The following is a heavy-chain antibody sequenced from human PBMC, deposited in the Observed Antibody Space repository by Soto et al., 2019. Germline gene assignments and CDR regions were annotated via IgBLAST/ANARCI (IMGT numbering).Heavy chain of an antibody. CDR3: ARDEAPGTYGSGSYYDAFDI. V-gene: IGHV3-33*01. D-gene: IGHD3-10*01. CDR1: GFTFSSYG. J-gene: IGHJ3*02. CDR2: IWYDGSNK. Sequence: GGSLRLSCAASGFTFSSYGMHWVRQAPGKGLEWVAVIWYDGSNKYYADSVKGRFTISRDNSKNTLYLQMNSLRAEDTAVYYCARDEAPGTYGSGSYYDAFDIWGQGTMVTVSS.